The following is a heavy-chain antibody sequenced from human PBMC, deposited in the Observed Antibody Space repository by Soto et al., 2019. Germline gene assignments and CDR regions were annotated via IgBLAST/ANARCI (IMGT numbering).Heavy chain of an antibody. CDR2: INPSGGST. Sequence: QVQLVQSGAEVKKPGASVKVSCKASGYTFTSYYMHWVRQAPGQGLEWMGIINPSGGSTSYAQKFQGRVTMTRDTSTSTVYMELSSLRSEDTAVYYCARGGKMAVAAHIYYYYGMDVWGQGTTVTVSS. CDR3: ARGGKMAVAAHIYYYYGMDV. CDR1: GYTFTSYY. V-gene: IGHV1-46*01. D-gene: IGHD6-19*01. J-gene: IGHJ6*02.